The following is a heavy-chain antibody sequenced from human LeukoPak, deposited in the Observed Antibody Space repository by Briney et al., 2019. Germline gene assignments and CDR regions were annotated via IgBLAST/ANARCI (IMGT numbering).Heavy chain of an antibody. V-gene: IGHV3-23*01. CDR1: GLNFSGYA. CDR3: AKDTFVELSYLHH. Sequence: GGSLRLSCGASGLNFSGYAMSWVRQAPGKGLQWVSAISGATYRTYYADSVRGRFTIPRDISKNTLYLQMNNLRAEDTAIYYCAKDTFVELSYLHHWGQGTLVTVSS. CDR2: ISGATYRT. D-gene: IGHD1-26*01. J-gene: IGHJ4*02.